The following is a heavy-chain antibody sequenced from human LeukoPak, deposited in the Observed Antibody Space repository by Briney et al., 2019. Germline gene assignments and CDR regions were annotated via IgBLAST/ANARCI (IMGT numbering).Heavy chain of an antibody. J-gene: IGHJ3*02. V-gene: IGHV3-20*01. Sequence: PGGSLRLSCAASGFTFDDYGMSWVRQAPGKGLEWVSGINWNGGSTGYADSVKGRFTISRDNAKNSLSLQMNSLRAEDTALYHCARVYGSWNGGALDIWGQGTMVTVSS. CDR1: GFTFDDYG. CDR3: ARVYGSWNGGALDI. D-gene: IGHD1-1*01. CDR2: INWNGGST.